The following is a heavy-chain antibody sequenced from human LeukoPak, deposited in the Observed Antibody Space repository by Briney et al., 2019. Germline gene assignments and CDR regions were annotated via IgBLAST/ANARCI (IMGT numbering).Heavy chain of an antibody. CDR3: ARDRGGLRYFDWLSWFDP. J-gene: IGHJ5*02. CDR1: GYTFTSYG. CDR2: ISAYNGNT. D-gene: IGHD3-9*01. Sequence: ASVKVSCKASGYTFTSYGISWVRQAPGQGLEWMGWISAYNGNTNYAQKLQGRVTMTTDTSTSAAYMELRSLRSDDTAVYYCARDRGGLRYFDWLSWFDPWGQGTLVTVSS. V-gene: IGHV1-18*01.